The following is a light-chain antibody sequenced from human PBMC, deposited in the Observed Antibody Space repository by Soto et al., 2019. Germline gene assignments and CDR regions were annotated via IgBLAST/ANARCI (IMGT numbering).Light chain of an antibody. CDR3: QQYNNWPPWT. Sequence: VLTQSACTLSWSPGERATLSSGASESVSSRYLAWYQQKPCQAPRLVIYGASSRTTGIPDRFSGSGSATEFTPTISSLQSEDFAVYYCQQYNNWPPWTFGQGTKVDIK. CDR2: GAS. V-gene: IGKV3-20*01. CDR1: ESVSSRY. J-gene: IGKJ1*01.